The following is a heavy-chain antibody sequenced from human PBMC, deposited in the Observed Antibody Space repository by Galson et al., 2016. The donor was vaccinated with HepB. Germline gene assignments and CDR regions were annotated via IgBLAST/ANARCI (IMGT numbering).Heavy chain of an antibody. Sequence: TLSLTCAVSGGSISDDIWWTWVRQPPGKGLEWIGEIYHSGSTNYNPSLKSRVTISVDKSKNQFSLMSSVTAADTAVYYSATVRAGCSSTSCYFDNWGQGTLVTVSS. D-gene: IGHD2-2*01. CDR2: IYHSGST. J-gene: IGHJ4*02. CDR3: ATVRAGCSSTSCYFDN. V-gene: IGHV4-4*02. CDR1: GGSISDDIW.